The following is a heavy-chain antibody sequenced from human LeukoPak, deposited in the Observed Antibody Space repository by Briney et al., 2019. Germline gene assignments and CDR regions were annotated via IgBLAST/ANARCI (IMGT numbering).Heavy chain of an antibody. Sequence: PGGSLRLSCAASGFTFSSYAMSWVRQPPGKGLEWIGEINHSGSTNYNPSLKSRVTISVDTSKNQFSLKLSSVTAADTAVYYCASSIAARLGLSSGPDYWGQGTLVTVSS. CDR3: ASSIAARLGLSSGPDY. V-gene: IGHV4-34*08. CDR2: INHSGST. D-gene: IGHD6-6*01. CDR1: GFTFSSYA. J-gene: IGHJ4*02.